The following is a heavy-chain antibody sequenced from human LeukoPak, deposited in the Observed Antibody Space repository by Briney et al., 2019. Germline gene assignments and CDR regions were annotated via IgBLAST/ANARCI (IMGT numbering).Heavy chain of an antibody. J-gene: IGHJ4*02. CDR3: AKVDVRGFMYGFDY. CDR1: GFTFSSYG. D-gene: IGHD5-18*01. Sequence: GGSLRLSCAASGFTFSSYGMSWVRQAPGKGLEWVSAISGGGSTPYYADSVKGRFTISRDNSKNTLYLEMNSLRAEDTATYYCAKVDVRGFMYGFDYWGQGALVTVSS. CDR2: ISGGGSTP. V-gene: IGHV3-23*01.